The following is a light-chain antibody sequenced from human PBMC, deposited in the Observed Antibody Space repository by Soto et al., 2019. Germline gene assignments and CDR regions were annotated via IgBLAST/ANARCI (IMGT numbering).Light chain of an antibody. Sequence: DIQMTQSPSSLSASLRDRVTITCRASQSISSYLNWYQLKPGKAPKLLIYAASSLQSGVPSRFSGSGSGTDFTLTISSLQPEDFATYYCQQSYSTPLTFGGGTNVEI. CDR3: QQSYSTPLT. CDR1: QSISSY. V-gene: IGKV1-39*01. J-gene: IGKJ4*01. CDR2: AAS.